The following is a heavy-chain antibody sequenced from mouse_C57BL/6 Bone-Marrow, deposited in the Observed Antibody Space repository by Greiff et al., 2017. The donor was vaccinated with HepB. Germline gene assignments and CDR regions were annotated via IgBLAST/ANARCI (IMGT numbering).Heavy chain of an antibody. V-gene: IGHV8-12*01. D-gene: IGHD2-1*01. CDR2: IYWDDDK. CDR3: ARRGRYGNYFSYWYFDV. Sequence: QVTLKESGPGILQSSQTLSLTCSFSGFSLSTSGMGVSWIRQPSGKGLEWLAHIYWDDDKRYNPSLKSRLTISKDTSRNQVFLKITSVDTADTATYYCARRGRYGNYFSYWYFDVWGTGTTVTVSS. CDR1: GFSLSTSGMG. J-gene: IGHJ1*03.